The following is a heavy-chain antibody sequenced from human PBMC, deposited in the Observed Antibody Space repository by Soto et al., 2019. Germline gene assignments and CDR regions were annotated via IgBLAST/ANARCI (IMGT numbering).Heavy chain of an antibody. CDR1: GGSISSSNW. CDR3: ARGSTMVRGPRFDP. CDR2: IYHSGST. Sequence: SATLSLTCAVSGGSISSSNWWSFFRQPPGKGLEWIGEIYHSGSTNYNPSLKSRVTISVDKSKNQFSLKLSSVTAADTAVYYCARGSTMVRGPRFDPWGQGTLVTVSS. V-gene: IGHV4-4*02. D-gene: IGHD3-10*01. J-gene: IGHJ5*02.